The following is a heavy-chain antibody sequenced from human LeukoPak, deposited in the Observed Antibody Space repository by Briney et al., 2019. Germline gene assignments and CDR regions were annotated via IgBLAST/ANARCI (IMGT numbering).Heavy chain of an antibody. CDR1: GFTFSSYA. J-gene: IGHJ4*02. CDR2: VSGSGGTT. Sequence: GGSLRLSCAASGFTFSSYAMSWVRQAPGKGLAWVSTVSGSGGTTYYAESVEGRFTISRDNSKNTLYLQMNTLRVDDTAVYYCATPGDSSSCYYFDYWGQETLVTVSS. D-gene: IGHD6-13*01. CDR3: ATPGDSSSCYYFDY. V-gene: IGHV3-23*01.